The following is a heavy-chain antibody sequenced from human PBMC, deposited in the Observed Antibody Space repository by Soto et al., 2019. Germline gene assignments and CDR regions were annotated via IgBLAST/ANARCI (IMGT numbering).Heavy chain of an antibody. D-gene: IGHD2-15*01. CDR2: IYSGGST. CDR1: GFTVSSNY. V-gene: IGHV3-53*04. J-gene: IGHJ4*02. CDR3: ARSVVAAYFDY. Sequence: EVQLVESGGGLVQPGGSLRLSCADSGFTVSSNYMSWVRQAPGKGLEWVSVIYSGGSTYYADSVKGRFTISRHNSKNTLSIQMNSLRAEDTAVYYCARSVVAAYFDYWGQGTLVTVSS.